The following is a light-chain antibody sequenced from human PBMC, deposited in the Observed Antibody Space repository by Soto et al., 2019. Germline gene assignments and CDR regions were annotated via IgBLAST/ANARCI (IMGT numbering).Light chain of an antibody. J-gene: IGLJ3*02. V-gene: IGLV4-69*01. CDR1: SGHSSYA. Sequence: QPVLTQSPSASASLGASVKLTCTLSSGHSSYAIAWRQQPPEKGPRYLMKLNSDGSHSKGDGIPDRFSGSSSGAERYLTISSLQSEDEADYYCQAWDTGIQVFGGGTKLTVL. CDR3: QAWDTGIQV. CDR2: LNSDGSH.